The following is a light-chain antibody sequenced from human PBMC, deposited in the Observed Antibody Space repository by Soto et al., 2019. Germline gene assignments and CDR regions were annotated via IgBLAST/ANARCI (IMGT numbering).Light chain of an antibody. CDR1: NSDVGGYNY. V-gene: IGLV2-11*01. J-gene: IGLJ3*02. CDR2: GVS. CDR3: CSYVDTDTLV. Sequence: QPALTQPRSVSGSPGQSVTISCTGTNSDVGGYNYVSWYQQYPGKAPKLMISGVSERPSGVPDRFSGSKSGNTASLTISGLQAEDEADYYCCSYVDTDTLVFGGGTKLTVL.